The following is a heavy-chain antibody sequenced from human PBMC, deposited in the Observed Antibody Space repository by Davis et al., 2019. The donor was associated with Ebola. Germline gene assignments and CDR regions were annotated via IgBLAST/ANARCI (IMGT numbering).Heavy chain of an antibody. D-gene: IGHD2-15*01. J-gene: IGHJ4*02. CDR1: GFTFSSYS. CDR2: ISSSSSYI. Sequence: GESLKISCAASGFTFSSYSMNWVRQAPGKGLEWVSSISSSSSYIYYADSVKGRFTISRDNSKNTLYLQMNSLRAEDTAVYYCARDRDMRYWGQGTLVTVSS. CDR3: ARDRDMRY. V-gene: IGHV3-21*01.